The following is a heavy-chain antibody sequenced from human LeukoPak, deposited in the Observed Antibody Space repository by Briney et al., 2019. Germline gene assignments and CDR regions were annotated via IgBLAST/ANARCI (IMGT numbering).Heavy chain of an antibody. V-gene: IGHV1-69*04. Sequence: ASVKVSCKASGGTFSSYAISWVRQAPGQGLEWMGMIIPILGIANYAQKFQGRVTITADKSTSTAYMELSSLRSEDTAVYYCANLVTPDYYYGMDVWGQGTTVTVSS. D-gene: IGHD4-23*01. CDR1: GGTFSSYA. CDR2: IIPILGIA. CDR3: ANLVTPDYYYGMDV. J-gene: IGHJ6*02.